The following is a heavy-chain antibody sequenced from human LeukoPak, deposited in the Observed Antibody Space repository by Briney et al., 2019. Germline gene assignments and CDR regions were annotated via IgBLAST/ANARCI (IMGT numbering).Heavy chain of an antibody. J-gene: IGHJ4*02. CDR2: INEDGSLT. CDR1: GISFSGSW. V-gene: IGHV3-7*01. Sequence: GGSLRLSCVVSGISFSGSWMTWVRQAPGRGLESVAHINEDGSLTYFVDSVKGRFAISRDNANNSVFLQLKSLRAEDTAVYYCATGRLQPAHWGQGTLVTVSS. CDR3: ATGRLQPAH. D-gene: IGHD5-24*01.